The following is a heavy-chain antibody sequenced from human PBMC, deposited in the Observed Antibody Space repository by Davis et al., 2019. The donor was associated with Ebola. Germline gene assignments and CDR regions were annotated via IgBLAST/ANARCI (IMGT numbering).Heavy chain of an antibody. J-gene: IGHJ6*02. D-gene: IGHD6-13*01. CDR2: IRSKPYGGKT. CDR3: TRDLKQPPPSYYYGMDV. CDR1: GFTFSSYA. V-gene: IGHV3-49*04. Sequence: GGSLRLSCAASGFTFSSYAMSWVRQAPGKGLEWVGFIRSKPYGGKTEYAASVKGRFTISRDDSKSIAYLQMNSLKTEDTAVYYCTRDLKQPPPSYYYGMDVWGQGTTVTVSS.